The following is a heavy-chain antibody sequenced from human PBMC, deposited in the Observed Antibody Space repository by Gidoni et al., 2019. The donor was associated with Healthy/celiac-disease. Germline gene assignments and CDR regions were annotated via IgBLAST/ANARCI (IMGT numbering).Heavy chain of an antibody. CDR2: ISGSGGST. CDR1: GFTFSSYA. J-gene: IGHJ4*02. Sequence: EVQLVESGGGLVQPGGSLRPTWAASGFTFSSYAMSWVRQAPGKGLGLVSAISGSGGSTYYADSVKGRFTISRDNSKNTLYLQMNSLRAEDTAVYYCAKTGQQLVPESQPDYWGQGTLVTVSS. V-gene: IGHV3-23*04. CDR3: AKTGQQLVPESQPDY. D-gene: IGHD6-13*01.